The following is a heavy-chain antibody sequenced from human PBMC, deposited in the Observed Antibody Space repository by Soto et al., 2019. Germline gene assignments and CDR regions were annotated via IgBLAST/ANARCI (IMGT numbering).Heavy chain of an antibody. D-gene: IGHD6-13*01. CDR3: ASRRSSSWLNYYYYYGMDV. J-gene: IGHJ6*02. CDR1: GGSISSSSYY. V-gene: IGHV4-39*01. Sequence: SETPSLTCTVSGGSISSSSYYWGWIRQPPGKGLEWIGSIYYSGSTYYNPSLKSRVTISVDTSKNQFSLKLSSVTAADTAVYYCASRRSSSWLNYYYYYGMDVWGQGTTVTVPS. CDR2: IYYSGST.